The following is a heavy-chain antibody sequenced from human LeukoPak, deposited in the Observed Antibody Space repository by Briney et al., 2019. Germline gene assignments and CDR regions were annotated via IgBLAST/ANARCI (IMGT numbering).Heavy chain of an antibody. Sequence: ASVKVSCKASGYTFTGYYMHWVRQAPGQGLEWTGWINPNSGGTNYAQKFQGRVTMTRDTSISTAYMELSRLRSDDTAVYYCARDSDTAVWSGAFDIWGQGTMVTVSS. CDR2: INPNSGGT. CDR3: ARDSDTAVWSGAFDI. CDR1: GYTFTGYY. D-gene: IGHD5-18*01. J-gene: IGHJ3*02. V-gene: IGHV1-2*02.